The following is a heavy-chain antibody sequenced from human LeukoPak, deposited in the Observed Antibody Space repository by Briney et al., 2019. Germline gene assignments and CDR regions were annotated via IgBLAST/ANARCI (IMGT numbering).Heavy chain of an antibody. V-gene: IGHV4-34*01. J-gene: IGHJ5*02. Sequence: SETLSLTCAVYGGSFSGYYWSWIRQPPGKGLEWIGEINHSGSTNYNPSLKSRVTISVDTSKNQFSLKLSSVTAADTAVYYCARGVRYGGSRGSWSDPWGQGTLVTVSS. CDR3: ARGVRYGGSRGSWSDP. CDR2: INHSGST. CDR1: GGSFSGYY. D-gene: IGHD1-26*01.